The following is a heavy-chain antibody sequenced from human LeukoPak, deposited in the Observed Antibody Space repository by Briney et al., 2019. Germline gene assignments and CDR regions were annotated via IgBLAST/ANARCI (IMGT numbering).Heavy chain of an antibody. CDR2: ISGSGGNT. D-gene: IGHD1-1*01. Sequence: GASLRLAQAVAGFTFSSYSMSWVSQAPGKGREWVLDISGSGGNTYYADSVKGRFTISRDNSKNTLYLQMNSLRAEDTAVYYCAKDQTGTNGAYFDYWGQGTLVTVSS. CDR3: AKDQTGTNGAYFDY. J-gene: IGHJ4*02. V-gene: IGHV3-23*01. CDR1: GFTFSSYS.